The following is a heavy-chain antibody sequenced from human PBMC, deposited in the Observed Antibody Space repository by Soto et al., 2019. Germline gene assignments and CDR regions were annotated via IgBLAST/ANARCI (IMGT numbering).Heavy chain of an antibody. Sequence: SETLSLTCTVSGGSISSYYWSWIRQPPGKGLEWIGYTYYSGSTNYNPSLKSRVTISVDTSKNQFSLKLSSVTAADTAVYYCAREGSSGWSDYDYWGQGTLVTVSS. J-gene: IGHJ4*02. D-gene: IGHD6-19*01. V-gene: IGHV4-59*01. CDR3: AREGSSGWSDYDY. CDR2: TYYSGST. CDR1: GGSISSYY.